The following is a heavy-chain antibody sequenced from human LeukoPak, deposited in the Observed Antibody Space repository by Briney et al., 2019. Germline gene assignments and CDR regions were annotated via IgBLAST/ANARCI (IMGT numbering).Heavy chain of an antibody. CDR3: AREGAEQAFDI. V-gene: IGHV3-30-3*01. Sequence: GGSLRLSCAASGFTFSSYAMHWVRQAPGKGLEWVAVISYDGSNKYYADSVKGRFTISRDNSKNTLYMQMNSLRAEDTAVYYCAREGAEQAFDIWGQGTMVTVSS. D-gene: IGHD1-26*01. CDR2: ISYDGSNK. CDR1: GFTFSSYA. J-gene: IGHJ3*02.